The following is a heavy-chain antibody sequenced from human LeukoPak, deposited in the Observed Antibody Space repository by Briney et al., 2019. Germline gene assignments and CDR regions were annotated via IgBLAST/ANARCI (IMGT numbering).Heavy chain of an antibody. Sequence: GGSLRLSCAASGFTFSSYSMNWVRQAPGKGLEWVSSISSSSSSYIYYADSVKGRFTISRDNAKNSLYLQMNSLRAEDTAVYYCSRGPFLRGCSWWMDVWGKGTTVTVSS. J-gene: IGHJ6*04. V-gene: IGHV3-21*01. CDR2: ISSSSSSYI. D-gene: IGHD2-15*01. CDR3: SRGPFLRGCSWWMDV. CDR1: GFTFSSYS.